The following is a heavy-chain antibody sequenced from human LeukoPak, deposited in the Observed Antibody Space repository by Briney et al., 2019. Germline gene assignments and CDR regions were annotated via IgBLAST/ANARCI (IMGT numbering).Heavy chain of an antibody. D-gene: IGHD3-10*01. V-gene: IGHV4-59*01. J-gene: IGHJ4*02. CDR2: IYYSGST. CDR1: GGSISSYY. Sequence: SETLSLTCTVSGGSISSYYWSWIRHPPGKGLEWIGYIYYSGSTNYNPSLKSRVTISVDTSKNQFSLKLSSVTAADTAVYYCARDRGNYFDYWGQGTLVTVSS. CDR3: ARDRGNYFDY.